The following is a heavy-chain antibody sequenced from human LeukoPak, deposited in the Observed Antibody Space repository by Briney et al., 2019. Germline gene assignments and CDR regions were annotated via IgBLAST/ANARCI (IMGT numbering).Heavy chain of an antibody. Sequence: PGGSLRLSCEASGFTFSSYWMSWVRQPPGKGLEWIGCIYYSGSTNYNPSLKSRVTISVDTSKNQFSLRLRSVTAADTAVYYCARGSTYYYDGTYDYWGQGTLVTVSS. D-gene: IGHD3-22*01. J-gene: IGHJ4*02. V-gene: IGHV4-59*08. CDR1: GFTFSSYW. CDR3: ARGSTYYYDGTYDY. CDR2: IYYSGST.